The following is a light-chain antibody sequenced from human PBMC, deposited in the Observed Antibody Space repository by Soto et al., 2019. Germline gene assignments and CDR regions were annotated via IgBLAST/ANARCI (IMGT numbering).Light chain of an antibody. V-gene: IGKV1-5*03. CDR3: QQYNDNWK. J-gene: IGKJ1*01. CDR2: KAS. CDR1: QSISSW. Sequence: DIQMTQSPSTLSASVGDIVTITCRASQSISSWLAWYQQKPGTAPKLLIYKASTLQTGVPSRFSGSGSGTEFTLTISSLQPDDFATYYCQQYNDNWKFGQGTKVEIK.